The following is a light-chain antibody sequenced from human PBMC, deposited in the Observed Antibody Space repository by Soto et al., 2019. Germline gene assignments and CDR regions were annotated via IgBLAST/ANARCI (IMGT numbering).Light chain of an antibody. Sequence: IVLTQSPGPLSLSPGKRATISCSSSKSVSSSYLASYHQKPGQAPRLLIYGASGRATGIPDRFSGSGSGTYFTISICILEPEYFAVSSCQQYCSCMTFGKRTHV. CDR2: GAS. CDR1: KSVSSSY. V-gene: IGKV3-20*01. J-gene: IGKJ1*01. CDR3: QQYCSCMT.